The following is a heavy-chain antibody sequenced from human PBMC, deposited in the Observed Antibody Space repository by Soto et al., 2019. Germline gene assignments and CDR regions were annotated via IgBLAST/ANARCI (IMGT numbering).Heavy chain of an antibody. Sequence: GGSLRLSCAASGFTFSSYEMNWVRQAPGKGLEWVSYISSSRSTIYYADSVKGRFTISRDNAKNSLYLQMNSLRAEDTAVYYCARSITMIVGALDYWGQGTLVTVSS. J-gene: IGHJ4*02. CDR2: ISSSRSTI. V-gene: IGHV3-48*03. D-gene: IGHD3-22*01. CDR1: GFTFSSYE. CDR3: ARSITMIVGALDY.